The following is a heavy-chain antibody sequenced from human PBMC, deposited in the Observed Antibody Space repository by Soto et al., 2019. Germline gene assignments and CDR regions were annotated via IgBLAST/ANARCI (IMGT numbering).Heavy chain of an antibody. V-gene: IGHV4-39*01. Sequence: QLQLQESGPGLVKPSETLSLTCTVSGGSISSSSYYWGWIRQPPGKGLEWIGSIYYSGSTYNNPSLKNRVTISVDTSKNHFSLKLSSVTAADTAVYYCARRSDMVRGVIINDYWGQGTLVTVSS. CDR1: GGSISSSSYY. D-gene: IGHD3-10*01. CDR2: IYYSGST. J-gene: IGHJ4*02. CDR3: ARRSDMVRGVIINDY.